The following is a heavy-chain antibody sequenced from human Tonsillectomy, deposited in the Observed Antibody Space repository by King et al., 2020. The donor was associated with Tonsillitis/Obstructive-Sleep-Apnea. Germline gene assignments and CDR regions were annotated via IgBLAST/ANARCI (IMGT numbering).Heavy chain of an antibody. V-gene: IGHV4-31*03. Sequence: QLQESGPGLVKPSQTLSLTCTVSGGSISSGGYYWSWIRQHPGKGLEWIGYIYFSGSTYYNPSLKSRVTISVDTSKNQFYLKLTSVTVADTAVYYCARARWGSVSTYWGQGTLVTVSS. D-gene: IGHD3-10*01. CDR3: ARARWGSVSTY. CDR2: IYFSGST. CDR1: GGSISSGGYY. J-gene: IGHJ4*02.